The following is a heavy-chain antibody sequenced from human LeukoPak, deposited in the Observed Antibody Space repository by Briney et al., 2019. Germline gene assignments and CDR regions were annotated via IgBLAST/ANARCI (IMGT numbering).Heavy chain of an antibody. Sequence: AGGSLRLSCAASGFTFSDYYMSWIRQAPGKGLEWVSYISSSGSTIYYADSVKGRFTIPRDNAKNSLYLQMNSLRAEDTAVYYCARDRSYYQTTRFDYWGQGTLVTVSS. CDR2: ISSSGSTI. D-gene: IGHD1-26*01. CDR3: ARDRSYYQTTRFDY. CDR1: GFTFSDYY. V-gene: IGHV3-11*04. J-gene: IGHJ4*02.